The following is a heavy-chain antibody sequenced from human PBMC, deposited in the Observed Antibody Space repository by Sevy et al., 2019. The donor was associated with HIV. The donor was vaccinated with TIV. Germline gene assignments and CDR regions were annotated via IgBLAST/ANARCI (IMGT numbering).Heavy chain of an antibody. V-gene: IGHV3-7*01. CDR2: VKQDMSEK. Sequence: GGSLRLSCETSGFTFRTNWMTWVRQAPGKGLEWVANVKQDMSEKYYADSVKGRFTISRDNAKNSLYLEMNSLRAEDTAVYYCARAQQVTMLVVFGGLYFDFWGQGTLVTVSS. J-gene: IGHJ4*02. D-gene: IGHD3-3*01. CDR1: GFTFRTNW. CDR3: ARAQQVTMLVVFGGLYFDF.